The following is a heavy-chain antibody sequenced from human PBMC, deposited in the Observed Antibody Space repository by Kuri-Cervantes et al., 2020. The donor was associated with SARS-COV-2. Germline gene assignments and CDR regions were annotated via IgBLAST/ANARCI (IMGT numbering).Heavy chain of an antibody. CDR2: IYYSGST. J-gene: IGHJ4*02. CDR3: ARWPSWSGSIDY. CDR1: GGSIGSYY. Sequence: SETLSLTCTVSGGSIGSYYWSWIRQPPGKGLEWIGYIYYSGSTNYNPSLESRVTISVDTSKNQFSLKLSSVTAADTAVYYCARWPSWSGSIDYWGQGTLVTVSS. V-gene: IGHV4-59*01. D-gene: IGHD3-3*01.